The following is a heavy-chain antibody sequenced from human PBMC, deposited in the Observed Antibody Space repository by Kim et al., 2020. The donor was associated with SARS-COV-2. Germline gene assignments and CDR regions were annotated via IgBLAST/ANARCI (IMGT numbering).Heavy chain of an antibody. J-gene: IGHJ4*02. CDR2: T. V-gene: IGHV5-51*01. Sequence: TRYSPSFQGQVTISADKSISTAYLQWSSLKASDTAMYYCARGLSSRPFDYWGQGTLVTVSS. D-gene: IGHD2-2*01. CDR3: ARGLSSRPFDY.